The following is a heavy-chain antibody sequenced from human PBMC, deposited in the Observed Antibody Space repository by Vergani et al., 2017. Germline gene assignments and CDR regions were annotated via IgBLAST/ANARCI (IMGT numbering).Heavy chain of an antibody. J-gene: IGHJ3*02. Sequence: EVQLVESGGGLVQPGRSLRLSCAASGFTFDDYAMHWVRQTPGKGLEWVSGISWNSDNIAYVDSVRGRFTISRDNAKNSLYLQMNSLRAEDTAVYHCARPSAPGDYDALDIWGQGTMVTVSS. CDR2: ISWNSDNI. V-gene: IGHV3-9*01. CDR3: ARPSAPGDYDALDI. D-gene: IGHD4-17*01. CDR1: GFTFDDYA.